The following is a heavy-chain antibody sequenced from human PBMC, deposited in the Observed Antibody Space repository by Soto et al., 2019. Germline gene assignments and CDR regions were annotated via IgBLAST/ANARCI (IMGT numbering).Heavy chain of an antibody. J-gene: IGHJ4*02. D-gene: IGHD2-2*01. CDR2: IYTSGST. CDR3: GRECCSTSSCYKDY. CDR1: GGSISSYY. Sequence: SETLSLTGTVSGGSISSYYWTWIRQPAGKGLEWIGRIYTSGSTNYNPSLKSRVTTSLDTSKNQFSLKLSFVTAAHTAVYYCGRECCSTSSCYKDYWGQGTLVTVSS. V-gene: IGHV4-4*07.